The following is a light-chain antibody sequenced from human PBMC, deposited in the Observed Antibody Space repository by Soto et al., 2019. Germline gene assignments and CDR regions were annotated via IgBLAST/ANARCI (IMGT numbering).Light chain of an antibody. J-gene: IGKJ4*01. Sequence: EIVLTQSPATLSLSPGERATLSCRASQSVSSYLAWYQQKPGQAPRLLIYDASNRATGIPARFSGSGSGTEFTLIISSLQPDDFATYYCQQYKTSLLTFGGGTKVDIK. V-gene: IGKV3-11*01. CDR1: QSVSSY. CDR2: DAS. CDR3: QQYKTSLLT.